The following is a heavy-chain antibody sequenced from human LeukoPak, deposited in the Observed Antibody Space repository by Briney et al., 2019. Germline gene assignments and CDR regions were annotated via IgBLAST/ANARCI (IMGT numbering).Heavy chain of an antibody. CDR2: IWYDGSNK. V-gene: IGHV3-33*01. CDR3: ARDLTYMALDY. Sequence: PGGSLRLSCAASGFTFSSYGMHWDRQAPGKGLEWVAVIWYDGSNKYYADSVKGRFTISRDNSKNTLYLQMNSLRAEDTAVYYCARDLTYMALDYWGQGTLVTVSS. J-gene: IGHJ4*02. CDR1: GFTFSSYG. D-gene: IGHD3-16*01.